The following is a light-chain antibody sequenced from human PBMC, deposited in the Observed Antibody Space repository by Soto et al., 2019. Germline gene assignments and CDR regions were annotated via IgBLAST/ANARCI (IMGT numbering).Light chain of an antibody. Sequence: EIVLTQPPATLAVSPGEIATLSCRASQYVSSNVAWYQQKPGQAPRLLIYGASTRATGIPARFSGSGSGKEFAPTISSLQSEDFGVYYCQQYNNWPPLTCGGGTKVDIK. CDR1: QYVSSN. CDR2: GAS. J-gene: IGKJ4*01. CDR3: QQYNNWPPLT. V-gene: IGKV3-15*01.